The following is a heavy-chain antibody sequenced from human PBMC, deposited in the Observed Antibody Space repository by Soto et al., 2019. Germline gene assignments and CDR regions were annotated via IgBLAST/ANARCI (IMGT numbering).Heavy chain of an antibody. CDR3: ARETGTNFV. J-gene: IGHJ4*02. V-gene: IGHV3-30-3*01. CDR2: ISYDGSNK. CDR1: GFTFSSYA. D-gene: IGHD1-7*01. Sequence: PGGSLRLSCAAPGFTFSSYAMHWVRQAPGKGLEWVAVISYDGSNKYYADSVKGRFTISRDNSKNTLYLQMNSLRAEDTAVYYCARETGTNFVCGQGTLVIVSS.